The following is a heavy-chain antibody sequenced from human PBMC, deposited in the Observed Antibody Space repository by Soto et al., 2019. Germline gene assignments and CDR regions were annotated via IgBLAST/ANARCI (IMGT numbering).Heavy chain of an antibody. CDR3: ARRGFYYDISGYFDY. CDR2: IIPIFGTA. D-gene: IGHD3-22*01. CDR1: GGTFSSYA. J-gene: IGHJ4*02. V-gene: IGHV1-69*13. Sequence: SVKVSCKASGGTFSSYAISWVRQAPGQGLEWMGGIIPIFGTANYAQKFQGRVTITADESTSTAYMELSSLRSEDTAVYYCARRGFYYDISGYFDYWGQGTLVTVSS.